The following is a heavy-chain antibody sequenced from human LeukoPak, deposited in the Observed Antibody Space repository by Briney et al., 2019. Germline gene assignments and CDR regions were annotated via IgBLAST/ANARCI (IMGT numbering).Heavy chain of an antibody. D-gene: IGHD6-13*01. Sequence: GGSLRLSCAASGFTFSSYSMNWVRQAPGKGLEWVSSISSSSYIYYVDSVKGRFTISRDNAKNSLYLQMNSLRAEDTAVYYCARLAAAGQYYYYGMDVWGQGTTVTVSS. CDR1: GFTFSSYS. CDR3: ARLAAAGQYYYYGMDV. CDR2: ISSSSYI. J-gene: IGHJ6*02. V-gene: IGHV3-21*01.